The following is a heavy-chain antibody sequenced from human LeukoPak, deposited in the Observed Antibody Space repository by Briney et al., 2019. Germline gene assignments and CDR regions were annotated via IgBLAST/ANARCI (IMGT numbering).Heavy chain of an antibody. J-gene: IGHJ4*02. Sequence: ASVKVSCKASGYTFSSYDINWVRQATGQGLEWMGWVNPNSGHTGYAQKFQGRVTMTRNTSISTAYMELSSLRSEDTAVYYCARGSPGSYCSGGSCPYFDYWGQGTLVSVSS. CDR2: VNPNSGHT. CDR1: GYTFSSYD. D-gene: IGHD2-15*01. V-gene: IGHV1-8*01. CDR3: ARGSPGSYCSGGSCPYFDY.